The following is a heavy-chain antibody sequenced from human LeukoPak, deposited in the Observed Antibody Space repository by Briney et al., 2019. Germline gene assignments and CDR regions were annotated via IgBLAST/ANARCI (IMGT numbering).Heavy chain of an antibody. D-gene: IGHD4-17*01. V-gene: IGHV4-39*07. CDR3: ARDPDYGDLNAFDI. Sequence: SETLSLTCTVSGGSISSSSYYWGWIRQPPGKGLEWIGSIYYSGSTYYNPSLKSRVTISVDTSKNQFSLKLSSVTAADTAVYYCARDPDYGDLNAFDIWGQGTMVTVSS. J-gene: IGHJ3*02. CDR1: GGSISSSSYY. CDR2: IYYSGST.